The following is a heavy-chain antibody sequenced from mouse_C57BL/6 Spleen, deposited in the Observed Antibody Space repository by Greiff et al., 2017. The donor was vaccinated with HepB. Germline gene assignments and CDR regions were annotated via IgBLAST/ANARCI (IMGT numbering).Heavy chain of an antibody. CDR1: GYAFSSSW. CDR2: IYPGDGDT. V-gene: IGHV1-82*01. J-gene: IGHJ3*01. D-gene: IGHD1-1*01. Sequence: LVESGPELVKPGASVKISCKASGYAFSSSWMNWVKQRPGKGLEWIGRIYPGDGDTNYNGKFKGKATLTADKSSSTAYMQLSSLTSEDSAVYFCARQAPPSYGSSSAWFAYWGQGTLVTVSA. CDR3: ARQAPPSYGSSSAWFAY.